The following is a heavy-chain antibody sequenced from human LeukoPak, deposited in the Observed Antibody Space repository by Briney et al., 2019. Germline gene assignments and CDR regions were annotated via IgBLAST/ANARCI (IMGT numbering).Heavy chain of an antibody. Sequence: GASVKVSCKASGYTFSDYFRHWVRQTPGQGLEWMGWINANSGGTIYAQKFQGRVTMTRDTSISTAYMELRRLRSDDTAVYYCARDGTGVDSWGQGTLVIVSS. CDR3: ARDGTGVDS. J-gene: IGHJ4*02. D-gene: IGHD1/OR15-1a*01. V-gene: IGHV1-2*02. CDR1: GYTFSDYF. CDR2: INANSGGT.